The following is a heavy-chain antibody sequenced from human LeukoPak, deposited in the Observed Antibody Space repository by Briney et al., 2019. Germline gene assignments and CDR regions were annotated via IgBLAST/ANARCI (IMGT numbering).Heavy chain of an antibody. J-gene: IGHJ5*02. CDR1: GYTFGSYG. CDR3: ARDSASVWPGSSGWSNWFDP. CDR2: SSPYNGNT. Sequence: GASVKVSCKASGYTFGSYGVSWVRQAPGQGLEWMAWSSPYNGNTNYAQNFQGRVTMTTDTSTSTAYMELRSLRADDTAVYYCARDSASVWPGSSGWSNWFDPWGQGTLVTVSS. D-gene: IGHD6-19*01. V-gene: IGHV1-18*01.